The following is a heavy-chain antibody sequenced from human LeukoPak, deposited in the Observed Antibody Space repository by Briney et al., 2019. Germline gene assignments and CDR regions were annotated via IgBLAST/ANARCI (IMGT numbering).Heavy chain of an antibody. V-gene: IGHV3-74*01. CDR2: IDNDGSDT. J-gene: IGHJ3*02. CDR3: ARGGFSHGFDI. D-gene: IGHD3-22*01. Sequence: PGGSLRLSCAASGFTFRTYWMHWVRQAPGKGLVWVSRIDNDGSDTIYADSVKGRFTVSRDNAKNTVYLHMNSLRVGDTAVYYCARGGFSHGFDIWGQGTVVTVSS. CDR1: GFTFRTYW.